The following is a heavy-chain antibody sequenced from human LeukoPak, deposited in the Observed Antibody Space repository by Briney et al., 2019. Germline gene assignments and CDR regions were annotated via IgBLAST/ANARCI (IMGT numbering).Heavy chain of an antibody. CDR2: INPNSGGT. V-gene: IGHV1-2*02. J-gene: IGHJ4*02. Sequence: ASVKVSCKASGYTFTGYYIHWVRQAPGQGLEWMGWINPNSGGTNYAQKFQGRVTMTRDMSISTAYMELSRLRSDDTAVYYCARDVGEYCSSTSCYASDYWGQGTLVTVSS. D-gene: IGHD2-2*01. CDR1: GYTFTGYY. CDR3: ARDVGEYCSSTSCYASDY.